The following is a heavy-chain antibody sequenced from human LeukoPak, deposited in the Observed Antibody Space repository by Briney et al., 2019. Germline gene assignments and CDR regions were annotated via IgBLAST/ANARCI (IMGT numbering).Heavy chain of an antibody. V-gene: IGHV4-39*07. CDR3: ATRGEDMVRGVSVQPTYNWFDP. Sequence: SETLSLTCTVSGGSISSYYWSWIRQPPGKGLEWIGSIYYSGSTYYNPSLKSRVTISVDTSKNQFSLKLSSVTAADTAVYYCATRGEDMVRGVSVQPTYNWFDPWGQGTLVTVSS. CDR1: GGSISSYY. D-gene: IGHD3-10*01. J-gene: IGHJ5*02. CDR2: IYYSGST.